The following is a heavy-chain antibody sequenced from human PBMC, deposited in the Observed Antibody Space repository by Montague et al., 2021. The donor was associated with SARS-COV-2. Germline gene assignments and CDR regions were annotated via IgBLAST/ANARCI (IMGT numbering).Heavy chain of an antibody. V-gene: IGHV3-74*01. D-gene: IGHD3-16*01. CDR3: GRGLNPGMGEGDH. J-gene: IGHJ4*02. CDR2: INSDGKKI. CDR1: GFSFSGHY. Sequence: SLRLSCAASGFSFSGHYIHWVRQAPGKGLAWVSRINSDGKKINYADFAKGRFTISRDNAKNTAYLQINGLRGDDTAVYYCGRGLNPGMGEGDHWGQGTLVTVSS.